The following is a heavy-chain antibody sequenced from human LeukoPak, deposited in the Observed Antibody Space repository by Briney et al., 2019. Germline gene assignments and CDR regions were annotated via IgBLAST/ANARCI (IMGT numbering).Heavy chain of an antibody. CDR1: GCTFSGYY. V-gene: IGHV1-2*02. CDR2: INPDSGGA. D-gene: IGHD7-27*01. CDR3: ARGGKSELGTCDF. J-gene: IGHJ4*02. Sequence: ASVKVSCKASGCTFSGYYLNWVRQAPGQGLEWMGWINPDSGGAIYAQKFQGRVTMTRDTSTNTAYMELRSLRSDDTAVYFCARGGKSELGTCDFWGQGTLVTVSS.